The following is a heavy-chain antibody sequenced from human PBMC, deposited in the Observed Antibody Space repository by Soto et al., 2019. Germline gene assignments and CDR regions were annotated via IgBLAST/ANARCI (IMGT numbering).Heavy chain of an antibody. CDR3: ARGGYSGLSY. CDR1: GGSFSGYY. J-gene: IGHJ4*02. V-gene: IGHV4-34*01. CDR2: VNHSGGT. D-gene: IGHD6-13*01. Sequence: QVQLQQWGAGLLKPMETLSLTCAVYGGSFSGYYWSWIRQPPGKGLEWIGEVNHSGGTNYNPSLKSRVTISVDTSKNQFSLKLSSVTAADTAVYYCARGGYSGLSYWGQGTLVTVSS.